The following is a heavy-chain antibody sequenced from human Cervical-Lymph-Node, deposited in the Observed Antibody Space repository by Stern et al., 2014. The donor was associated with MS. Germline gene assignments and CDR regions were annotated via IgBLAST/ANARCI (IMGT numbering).Heavy chain of an antibody. Sequence: VQLVESGGGLVQPGRSLRLSCAASGFTFEHYAMHWVRQAPGKGLAWVSYISWNSDSVDYADSVKGRFTISRDNARGSLYLQMTSLKSEDTALYFCAKSFGIGQGFYFDYWGQGGLVTVSS. J-gene: IGHJ4*02. CDR1: GFTFEHYA. D-gene: IGHD3-16*01. V-gene: IGHV3-9*01. CDR3: AKSFGIGQGFYFDY. CDR2: ISWNSDSV.